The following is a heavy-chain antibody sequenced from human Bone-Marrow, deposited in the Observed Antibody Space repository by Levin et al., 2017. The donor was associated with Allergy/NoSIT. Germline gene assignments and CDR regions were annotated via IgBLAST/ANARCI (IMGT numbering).Heavy chain of an antibody. Sequence: RSQTLSLTCTVSGVSISSGGYYWTWIRQHSETGLEWIGHIHDSGHTNYNPSLQSRLTISLEMSKNQFSLKLRSVTAADTAIYYCAKLRAGDYAPIDSWGRGTLVIVSS. CDR2: IHDSGHT. D-gene: IGHD4-17*01. V-gene: IGHV4-31*03. CDR1: GVSISSGGYY. J-gene: IGHJ4*02. CDR3: AKLRAGDYAPIDS.